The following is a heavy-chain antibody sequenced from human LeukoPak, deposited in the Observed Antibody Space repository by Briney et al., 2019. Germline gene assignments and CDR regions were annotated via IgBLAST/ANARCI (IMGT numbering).Heavy chain of an antibody. CDR3: ASSTFIVGATGY. J-gene: IGHJ4*02. CDR2: ISYDGSNK. V-gene: IGHV3-30-3*01. D-gene: IGHD1-26*01. CDR1: GFTFSSYA. Sequence: GGSLGLSCAASGFTFSSYAMHWVRQAPGKGLEWVAVISYDGSNKYYADSVKGRFTISRDNSKNTLYLQMNSLRAEDTAVYYCASSTFIVGATGYWGQGTLVTVSS.